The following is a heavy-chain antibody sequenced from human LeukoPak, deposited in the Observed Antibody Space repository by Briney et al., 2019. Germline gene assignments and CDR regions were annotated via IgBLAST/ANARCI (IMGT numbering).Heavy chain of an antibody. CDR2: ISGSGDST. CDR1: GLTFSSYA. CDR3: AKTRPLDSSSWSHGDY. J-gene: IGHJ4*02. D-gene: IGHD6-13*01. V-gene: IGHV3-23*01. Sequence: GSLRLSCEASGLTFSSYAMSWVRQAPGKGLEWVSAISGSGDSTYYGDSVKGRFTISRDNSKNTLYLQMNSLRAEDTAVYYCAKTRPLDSSSWSHGDYWGQGTLVTVSS.